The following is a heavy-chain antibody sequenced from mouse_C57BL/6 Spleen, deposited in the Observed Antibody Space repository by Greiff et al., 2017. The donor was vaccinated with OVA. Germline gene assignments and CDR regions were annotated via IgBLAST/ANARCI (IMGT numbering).Heavy chain of an antibody. Sequence: VQLQQPGAELVKPGASVKVSCKASGYTFTSYWMHWVKQRPGQGLEWIGRIHPSDSDTNYNQKFKVKATLTVDKSSSTAYMQLSSLTSEDSAVYYWAIGVTTGHYYAMDYWGQGTSVTVSS. CDR2: IHPSDSDT. V-gene: IGHV1-74*01. D-gene: IGHD2-2*01. CDR3: AIGVTTGHYYAMDY. J-gene: IGHJ4*01. CDR1: GYTFTSYW.